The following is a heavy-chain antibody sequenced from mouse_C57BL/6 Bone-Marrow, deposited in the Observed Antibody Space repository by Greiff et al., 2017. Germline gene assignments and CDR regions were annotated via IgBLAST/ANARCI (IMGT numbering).Heavy chain of an antibody. CDR3: ARRGSNYGGFDY. CDR2: IHPNSGST. J-gene: IGHJ2*01. Sequence: QVQLQQPGAELVKPGASVKLSCKASGYTFTSYWMHWVKQRPGQGLEWIGMIHPNSGSTNYNEKFKSKATLTVDKSSSTAYMQLSSLTSEDSAVYYCARRGSNYGGFDYWGQGTTLTVSS. V-gene: IGHV1-64*01. D-gene: IGHD1-1*01. CDR1: GYTFTSYW.